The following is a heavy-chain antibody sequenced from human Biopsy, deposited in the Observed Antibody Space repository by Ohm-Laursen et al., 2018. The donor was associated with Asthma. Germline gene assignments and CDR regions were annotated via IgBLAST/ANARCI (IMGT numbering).Heavy chain of an antibody. V-gene: IGHV3-30*03. CDR1: GFTLSSYV. Sequence: SLRLSCAASGFTLSSYVMHWVRQAPGKGLDWVALISFDPLNKQYADWVRGRFTVSRDSSKNTSYLQMNSLRADDTAVYYCARVPVAAAGPYYYGMDVWGQGTTVTVSS. CDR2: ISFDPLNK. D-gene: IGHD6-13*01. CDR3: ARVPVAAAGPYYYGMDV. J-gene: IGHJ6*02.